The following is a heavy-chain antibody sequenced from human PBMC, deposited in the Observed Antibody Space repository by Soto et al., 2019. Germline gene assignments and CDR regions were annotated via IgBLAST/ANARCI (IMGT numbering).Heavy chain of an antibody. J-gene: IGHJ4*02. D-gene: IGHD6-19*01. CDR2: VYNAGNT. CDR1: GGSINDYY. V-gene: IGHV4-59*01. Sequence: SETLSLTCTVSGGSINDYYWTWVRQTPGKGLEWIGYVYNAGNTNYNPSLKSRVTISLDTSRNQFSLKLNSVTAADTAVYYCARALALWSTGYYYFDYWGLGTLVTVS. CDR3: ARALALWSTGYYYFDY.